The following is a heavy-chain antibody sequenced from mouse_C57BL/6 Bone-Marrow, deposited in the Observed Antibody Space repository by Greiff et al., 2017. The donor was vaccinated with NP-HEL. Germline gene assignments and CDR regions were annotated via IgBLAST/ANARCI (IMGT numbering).Heavy chain of an antibody. CDR2: IYPGSGST. CDR1: GYTFTSYW. D-gene: IGHD1-1*01. J-gene: IGHJ2*01. CDR3: ARNLRFTTVAVDY. V-gene: IGHV1-55*01. Sequence: VQLQQPGAELVKPGASVKMSCKASGYTFTSYWITWVKQRPGQGLEWIGDIYPGSGSTNYNEKFKSKATLTVDTSSSTAYMQLSSLTSEDSAVYYCARNLRFTTVAVDYWGQGTTLTVSS.